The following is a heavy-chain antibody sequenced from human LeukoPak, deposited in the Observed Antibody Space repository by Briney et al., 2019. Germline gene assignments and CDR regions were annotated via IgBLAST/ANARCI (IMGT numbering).Heavy chain of an antibody. J-gene: IGHJ4*02. CDR1: GGSLSNYY. V-gene: IGHV4-59*08. D-gene: IGHD3-22*01. Sequence: SETLSLTCTASGGSLSNYYWSWIRQPPGKGLEWIGYIYYSGNTNYNPSLKSRITISVDTSKTQFSLRLNSVTAADTAVYYCARLREYDSSGYFPPHFDYWGQGILVTVSS. CDR2: IYYSGNT. CDR3: ARLREYDSSGYFPPHFDY.